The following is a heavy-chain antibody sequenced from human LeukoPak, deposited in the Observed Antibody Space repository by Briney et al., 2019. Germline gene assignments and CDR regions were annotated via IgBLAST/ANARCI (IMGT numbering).Heavy chain of an antibody. CDR1: GFTFSSYW. CDR2: INSDGSST. J-gene: IGHJ6*03. CDR3: ARRAPTVTYYYYYYMDV. Sequence: PGGSLRLSCAASGFTFSSYWMHWVRKAPGKGLVWVSRINSDGSSTSYADSVKGRFTISRDNAKNTLYLQMNSLRAEDTAVYYCARRAPTVTYYYYYYMDVWGKGTTVTVSS. V-gene: IGHV3-74*01. D-gene: IGHD4-11*01.